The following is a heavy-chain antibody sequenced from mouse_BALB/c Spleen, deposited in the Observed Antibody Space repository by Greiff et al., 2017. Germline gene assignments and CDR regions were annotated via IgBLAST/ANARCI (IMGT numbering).Heavy chain of an antibody. D-gene: IGHD1-2*01. CDR2: IWSGGST. Sequence: VKLMESGPGLVQPSQSLSITCTVSGFSLTSYGVHWVRQSPGKGLEWLGVIWSGGSTDYNAAFISRLSISKDNSKSQVFFKMNSLQADDTAIYYCAAHYYEDYAMDYWGQGTSVTVSS. CDR1: GFSLTSYG. V-gene: IGHV2-4-1*01. CDR3: AAHYYEDYAMDY. J-gene: IGHJ4*01.